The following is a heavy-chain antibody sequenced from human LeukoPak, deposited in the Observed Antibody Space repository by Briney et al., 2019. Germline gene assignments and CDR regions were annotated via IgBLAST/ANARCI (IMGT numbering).Heavy chain of an antibody. Sequence: GGSLRLSCAASGSTFSNCEMNGVRQAPGKGLEWVSYISSSGSTIYHADSVKGRSTISRDNAKNSLYLQMNSPRAEDTAVYYCARGPDIVVVVAAAPGWFDPWGQGTLVTVSS. J-gene: IGHJ5*02. CDR2: ISSSGSTI. D-gene: IGHD2-15*01. CDR1: GSTFSNCE. CDR3: ARGPDIVVVVAAAPGWFDP. V-gene: IGHV3-48*03.